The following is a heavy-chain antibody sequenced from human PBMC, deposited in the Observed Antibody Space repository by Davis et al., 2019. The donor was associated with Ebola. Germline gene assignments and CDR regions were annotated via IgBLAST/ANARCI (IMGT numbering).Heavy chain of an antibody. V-gene: IGHV3-30*03. J-gene: IGHJ6*02. CDR2: ISYNGRNK. Sequence: GESLKISCEVSGFTFSSFGMHWVRQAPGKGLEWVAAISYNGRNKFYGDSVKGRLTISRDNSRNTVYLQMNSLRSEDTAVYFCARGAAYCSIGSTCKDRQYYYYGMDVWGQGTTVTVSS. CDR1: GFTFSSFG. D-gene: IGHD2-15*01. CDR3: ARGAAYCSIGSTCKDRQYYYYGMDV.